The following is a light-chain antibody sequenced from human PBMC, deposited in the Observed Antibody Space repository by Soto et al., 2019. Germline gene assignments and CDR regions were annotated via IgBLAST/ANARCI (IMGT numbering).Light chain of an antibody. Sequence: QSVLTQPPSVSGAPGQRVTISCTGSSSNIGALYDVNWYQQLPGTAPKLLIYDNDNRPSGVPDRFSGSKSGTSASLAITGLQAEDEPDYYCQSYDNSLSGHVVFGGGTKLTVL. J-gene: IGLJ2*01. V-gene: IGLV1-40*01. CDR3: QSYDNSLSGHVV. CDR1: SSNIGALYD. CDR2: DND.